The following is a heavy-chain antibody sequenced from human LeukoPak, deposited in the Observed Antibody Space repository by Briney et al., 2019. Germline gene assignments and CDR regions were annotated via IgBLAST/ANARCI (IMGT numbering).Heavy chain of an antibody. V-gene: IGHV3-53*01. CDR1: GFIVSSNY. J-gene: IGHJ4*02. CDR2: IYSSGST. D-gene: IGHD5-24*01. Sequence: GGSLRLSCAASGFIVSSNYRSWVRQAPGRGLEWVSLIYSSGSTYYADSVKGRFTISRDNSKNTLYLQMNSLSAEDTAVYYCARTCVSGDVYKAGYFDYWGQGTLVTVSS. CDR3: ARTCVSGDVYKAGYFDY.